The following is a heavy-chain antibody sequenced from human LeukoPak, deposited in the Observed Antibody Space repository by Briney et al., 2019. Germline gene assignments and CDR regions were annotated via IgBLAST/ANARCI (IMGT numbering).Heavy chain of an antibody. CDR3: ARPPGIAAAWFDP. V-gene: IGHV4-39*01. CDR2: FDNSGST. Sequence: SETLSPTCTVSGGSISSSSYNWGWIRQPPGKGLEWIGSFDNSGSTYYNPSLKSRVTISVDTSKDQFSLKLTSVTAADTAVYYCARPPGIAAAWFDPWGQGTLVTVSS. CDR1: GGSISSSSYN. J-gene: IGHJ5*02. D-gene: IGHD6-13*01.